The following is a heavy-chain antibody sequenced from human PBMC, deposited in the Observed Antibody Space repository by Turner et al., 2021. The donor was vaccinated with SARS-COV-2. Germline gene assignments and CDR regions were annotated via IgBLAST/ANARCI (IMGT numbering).Heavy chain of an antibody. CDR2: INRISGGT. Sequence: QVQLVQSGAEVKKPGASVKVPCKASGYTFTGYYMHWGRQAPGQGLEWMGWINRISGGTNHAQKFQGRVTMTMDTAISTAYMELSRLRSDDTAVYYWARGGWETAMGLLSYYYGMDVWGQGTTVTFSS. CDR3: ARGGWETAMGLLSYYYGMDV. J-gene: IGHJ6*02. D-gene: IGHD5-18*01. V-gene: IGHV1-2*02. CDR1: GYTFTGYY.